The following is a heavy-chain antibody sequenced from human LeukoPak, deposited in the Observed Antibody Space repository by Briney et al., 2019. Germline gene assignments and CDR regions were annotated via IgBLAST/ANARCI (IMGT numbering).Heavy chain of an antibody. D-gene: IGHD3-10*01. CDR3: ARDWCYYGSGSYSAMVVTDAFDI. CDR1: GGSISSSSYY. V-gene: IGHV4-39*07. CDR2: IYYSGST. Sequence: PSETLSLTCTVSGGSISSSSYYWGWIRQPPGKGLEWIGSIYYSGSTHYNPSLKSRVTISVDTSKNQFSLELSSVTAADTAVYYCARDWCYYGSGSYSAMVVTDAFDIWGQGTMVTVSS. J-gene: IGHJ3*02.